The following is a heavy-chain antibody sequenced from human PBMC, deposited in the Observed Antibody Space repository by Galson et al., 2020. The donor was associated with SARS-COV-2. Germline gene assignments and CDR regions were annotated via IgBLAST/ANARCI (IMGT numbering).Heavy chain of an antibody. CDR1: GFTFSSYA. V-gene: IGHV3-30*04. Sequence: GESLKISCAASGFTFSSYAMHWVRQAPGKGLEWVAVISYDGSNKYYADSVKGRFTISRDNSKNTLYLQMNSLRAEDTAVYYCARDPGVEELWCGESQPDLDYWGQGTLVTVSS. D-gene: IGHD3-10*01. CDR2: ISYDGSNK. CDR3: ARDPGVEELWCGESQPDLDY. J-gene: IGHJ4*02.